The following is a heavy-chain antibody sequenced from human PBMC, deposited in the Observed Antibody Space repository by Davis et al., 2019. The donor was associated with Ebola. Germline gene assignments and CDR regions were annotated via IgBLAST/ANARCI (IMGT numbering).Heavy chain of an antibody. J-gene: IGHJ4*02. Sequence: MPSETLSLTCTVSGYSFSSGYYSGCIRPPPRKRLEWIGSIYHSGSTYYNPSLKSRVTISVDTSKNQFSLKLRSVTAADTAVYYCARHGGGSGYDYWGQGTLVTVSS. V-gene: IGHV4-38-2*02. D-gene: IGHD5-12*01. CDR3: ARHGGGSGYDY. CDR1: GYSFSSGYY. CDR2: IYHSGST.